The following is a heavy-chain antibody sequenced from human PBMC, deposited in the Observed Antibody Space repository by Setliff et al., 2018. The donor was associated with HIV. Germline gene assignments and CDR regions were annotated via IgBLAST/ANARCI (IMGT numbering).Heavy chain of an antibody. CDR2: IYWDDDV. V-gene: IGHV2-5*02. CDR3: ARGDGGRAYYFPY. J-gene: IGHJ4*02. D-gene: IGHD3-10*01. Sequence: SGPTLVNPTQTLTLTCTFSGFSLSSIGVGVGWIRQPPGKALEWLALIYWDDDVRYSPPLKNRLTLSKDTSKSQVVLIMTAVDPVDTGTYYCARGDGGRAYYFPYWGQGTLVTVSS. CDR1: GFSLSSIGVG.